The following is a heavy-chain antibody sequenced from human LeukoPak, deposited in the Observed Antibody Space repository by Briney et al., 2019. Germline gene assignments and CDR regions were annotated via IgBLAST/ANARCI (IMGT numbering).Heavy chain of an antibody. CDR3: ARDASRVVAATDTEDYFDY. V-gene: IGHV3-23*01. CDR2: ISGSGGGT. J-gene: IGHJ4*02. D-gene: IGHD2-15*01. Sequence: GGSLRLSCAASGFTFSSYAMSWVRQAPGKGLEWVSAISGSGGGTYYADSVKGRFTISRDNSKNTLYLQMNSLRAEDTAVYYCARDASRVVAATDTEDYFDYWGQGTLVTVSS. CDR1: GFTFSSYA.